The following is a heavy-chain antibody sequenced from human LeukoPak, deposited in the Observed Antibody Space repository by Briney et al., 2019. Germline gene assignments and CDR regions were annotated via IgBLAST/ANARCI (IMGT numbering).Heavy chain of an antibody. CDR1: GGSISSSSAY. D-gene: IGHD5-18*01. Sequence: RSSETLSLTCTVPGGSISSSSAYWGWIRQPPGKGLEWIGSIYYSKNTYYNPSLKSRVTISADTSKNQFSLTLGSVSATDTAVYYCVSPRGFSYCYFDYWGQGTLVTVSS. CDR2: IYYSKNT. J-gene: IGHJ4*02. CDR3: VSPRGFSYCYFDY. V-gene: IGHV4-39*01.